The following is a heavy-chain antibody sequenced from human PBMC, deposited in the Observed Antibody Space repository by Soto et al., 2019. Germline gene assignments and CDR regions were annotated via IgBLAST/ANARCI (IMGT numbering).Heavy chain of an antibody. V-gene: IGHV1-69*02. J-gene: IGHJ4*02. Sequence: QVQLVRSGAEVKKPGSSVKVSCTASEGTFNSYTISWVRQAPGQGLEWMGRVIPILGMANFAQKFQGRVMITADKSTSTAYMVLSSLRSDDTAVYYCATNYGSGSTHFDYWGQGTLVTVSS. CDR3: ATNYGSGSTHFDY. CDR2: VIPILGMA. CDR1: EGTFNSYT. D-gene: IGHD3-10*01.